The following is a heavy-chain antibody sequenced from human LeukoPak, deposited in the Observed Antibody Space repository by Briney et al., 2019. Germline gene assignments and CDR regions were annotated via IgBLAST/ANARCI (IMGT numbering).Heavy chain of an antibody. CDR2: IKTDGSEK. CDR3: ARGGTMSHPGIAVAGPPTAAFDI. Sequence: PGGSLRLSCEGSGFTFSNYWMGWVRQAPGKGLQWVANIKTDGSEKYYVDSVKGRFTISRDNAKNSLYLQMNSLRAEDTALYHCARGGTMSHPGIAVAGPPTAAFDIWGQGTMVTVSS. D-gene: IGHD6-19*01. V-gene: IGHV3-7*03. CDR1: GFTFSNYW. J-gene: IGHJ3*02.